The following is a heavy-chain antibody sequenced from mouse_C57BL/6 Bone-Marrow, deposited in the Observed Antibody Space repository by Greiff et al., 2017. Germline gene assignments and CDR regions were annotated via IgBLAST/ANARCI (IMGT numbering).Heavy chain of an antibody. J-gene: IGHJ2*01. CDR2: IDPSDSYT. Sequence: VQLQQPGAELVMPGASVKLSCKASGYTFTSYWMHWVKQRPGQGLEWIGEIDPSDSYTNYNQKFKGKSTLTVDKSSSTAYMQLSSLTSEDSAVYYCAREWDYGVDYWGQGTTLTVSS. V-gene: IGHV1-69*01. D-gene: IGHD1-1*02. CDR3: AREWDYGVDY. CDR1: GYTFTSYW.